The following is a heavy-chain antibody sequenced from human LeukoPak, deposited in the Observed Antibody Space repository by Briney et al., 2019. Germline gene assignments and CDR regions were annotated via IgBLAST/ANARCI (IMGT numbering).Heavy chain of an antibody. CDR1: GYTFTAYY. V-gene: IGHV1-2*06. CDR3: ARDLASTPYWELDY. J-gene: IGHJ4*02. Sequence: ASVKVSCKASGYTFTAYYIHGVRRAPGQGLEWMGRINPNSGDTDYAQEFQGRVTMTRDTSITTAQMELTRLRSDDTAVYYCARDLASTPYWELDYWGQGTLLTVSS. CDR2: INPNSGDT. D-gene: IGHD1-26*01.